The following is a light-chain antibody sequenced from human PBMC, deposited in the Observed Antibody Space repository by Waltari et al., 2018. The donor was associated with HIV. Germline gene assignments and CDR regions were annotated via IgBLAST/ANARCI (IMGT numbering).Light chain of an antibody. J-gene: IGLJ3*02. CDR1: RSNIGTNF. CDR2: MNV. Sequence: QSVLTQPPSASGTPGPRVTISCSGSRSNIGTNFIYWYQQFPGTAPKLPIYMNVRRPSGVPDRFSGSKSGTSASLAISGLRSEDEADYYCATWDDSLSGWVFGGGTKLTVL. CDR3: ATWDDSLSGWV. V-gene: IGLV1-47*01.